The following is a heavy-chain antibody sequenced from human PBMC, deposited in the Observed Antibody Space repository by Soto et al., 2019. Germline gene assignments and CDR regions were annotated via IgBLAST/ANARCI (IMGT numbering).Heavy chain of an antibody. Sequence: GGSLRLSCAASGFTFSSYAMTWVRQAPGKGLEWVSAITGSGYSSYYADSVKGRFTIARDNSKSTLYLHMNSLGAEDTAVYYCAKALHFGDGGFLVYGAFFDYWGQGSLVTVSS. CDR2: ITGSGYSS. J-gene: IGHJ4*02. D-gene: IGHD3-16*02. CDR1: GFTFSSYA. CDR3: AKALHFGDGGFLVYGAFFDY. V-gene: IGHV3-23*01.